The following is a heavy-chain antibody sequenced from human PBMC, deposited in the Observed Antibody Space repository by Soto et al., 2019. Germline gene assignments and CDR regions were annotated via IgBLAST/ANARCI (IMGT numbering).Heavy chain of an antibody. CDR1: GFTSSSYS. J-gene: IGHJ4*02. Sequence: RGSVRRSCAASGFTSSSYSMPWVRQAPGKGLEWVAVISYDGSNKYYADSVKGRCAISRENSKNTLYLQTNNLRAGETAVYYCARGYPSVAVAGTGLDYLSLGTLVTASS. CDR2: ISYDGSNK. V-gene: IGHV3-30*09. CDR3: ARGYPSVAVAGTGLDY. D-gene: IGHD6-19*01.